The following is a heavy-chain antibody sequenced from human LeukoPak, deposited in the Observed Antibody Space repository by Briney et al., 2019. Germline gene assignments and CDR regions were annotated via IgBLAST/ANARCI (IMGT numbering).Heavy chain of an antibody. J-gene: IGHJ4*02. D-gene: IGHD3-22*01. CDR1: GYTFTSYH. CDR2: IIPIFGTA. CDR3: ARDQGSGYYDSSGYYYGVLTI. V-gene: IGHV1-69*05. Sequence: ASVKVSCKASGYTFTSYHMHWVRQAPGQGLEWMGGIIPIFGTANYAQKFQGRVTITTDESTSTAYMELSSLRSEDTAVYYCARDQGSGYYDSSGYYYGVLTIWGQGTLVTVSS.